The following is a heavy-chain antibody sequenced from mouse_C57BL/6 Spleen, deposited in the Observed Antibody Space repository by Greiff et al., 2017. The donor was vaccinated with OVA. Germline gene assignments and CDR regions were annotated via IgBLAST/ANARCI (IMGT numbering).Heavy chain of an antibody. Sequence: VQLQQPGAELVRPGSSVKLSCQASGYTFTSYWMHWVKQRPIQGLEWIGNIDPSDSETHYNQKFKDKATLTVDKSSSTAYMQLSSLTSEDSAVYYGARFNRQWSPYAMDYWGQGTSVTVSS. CDR1: GYTFTSYW. V-gene: IGHV1-52*01. J-gene: IGHJ4*01. CDR2: IDPSDSET. D-gene: IGHD1-1*02. CDR3: ARFNRQWSPYAMDY.